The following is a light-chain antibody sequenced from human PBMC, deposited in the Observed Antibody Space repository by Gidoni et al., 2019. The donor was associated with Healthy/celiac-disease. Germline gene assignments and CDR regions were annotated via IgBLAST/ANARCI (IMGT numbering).Light chain of an antibody. CDR3: QQRSNWLT. J-gene: IGKJ4*01. Sequence: EIVLTQSPATLSLSPGERATLSCRASKSGSSYLAWYQQKPGQAPRLLIYDASNRATGIPARFSGSGSGTVFTLTISSLEPEDFAVYYCQQRSNWLTFGGGTKVEIK. V-gene: IGKV3-11*01. CDR1: KSGSSY. CDR2: DAS.